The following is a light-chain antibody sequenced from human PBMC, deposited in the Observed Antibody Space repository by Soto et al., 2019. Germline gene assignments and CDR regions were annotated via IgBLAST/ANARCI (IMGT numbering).Light chain of an antibody. Sequence: EIVLTQSPGTLSLSPGERATLSCRASQSVTSNYLAWYQQKPGQAPRLLIYGASSRATGIPDRISGSGSGTDFTLTINRLESEDFAVYYCQQYGNLPWTFGRGTKVDIK. J-gene: IGKJ1*01. CDR2: GAS. CDR3: QQYGNLPWT. V-gene: IGKV3-20*01. CDR1: QSVTSNY.